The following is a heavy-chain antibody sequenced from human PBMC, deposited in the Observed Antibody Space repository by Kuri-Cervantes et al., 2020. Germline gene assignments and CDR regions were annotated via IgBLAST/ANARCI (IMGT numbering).Heavy chain of an antibody. D-gene: IGHD4-17*01. Sequence: GGSLRLSCAASGFTFSSYTMHWVRQAPGKGLEYVSAITSNGDSTYYADSVKGRFTISRDNSKNTVYLQMNSLTTEDTAMYYCARGHYGDYILNWGQGTLVTVSS. CDR3: ARGHYGDYILN. CDR2: ITSNGDST. V-gene: IGHV3-64*02. CDR1: GFTFSSYT. J-gene: IGHJ4*02.